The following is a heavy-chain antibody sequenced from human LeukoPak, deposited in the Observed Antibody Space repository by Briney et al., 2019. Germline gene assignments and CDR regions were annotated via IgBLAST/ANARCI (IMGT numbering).Heavy chain of an antibody. Sequence: ETLSLTCTVSGGSISSYYWSWIRQPPGKGLEWVSGISGSGGSTYYADSVKGRFTISRDNSKNTLYLQMNSLRAEDTAVYYCAKGDTSSWSPDYWGQGTLVTVSS. D-gene: IGHD6-13*01. CDR3: AKGDTSSWSPDY. J-gene: IGHJ4*02. V-gene: IGHV3-23*01. CDR1: GGSISSYY. CDR2: ISGSGGST.